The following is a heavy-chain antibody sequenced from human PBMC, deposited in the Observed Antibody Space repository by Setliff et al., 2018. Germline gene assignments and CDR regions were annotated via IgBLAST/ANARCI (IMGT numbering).Heavy chain of an antibody. V-gene: IGHV1-18*01. CDR3: AREPLWGSHDAFDI. CDR1: GYIFTSYA. CDR2: ISAYNANT. J-gene: IGHJ3*02. Sequence: SVKVSCKASGYIFTSYAINWVRQAPGQGLEWMGSISAYNANTNYAQNLQGRVTMTRDTSTAYMELRSLRSDDTAVYYCAREPLWGSHDAFDIWGQGTMVTVSS. D-gene: IGHD7-27*01.